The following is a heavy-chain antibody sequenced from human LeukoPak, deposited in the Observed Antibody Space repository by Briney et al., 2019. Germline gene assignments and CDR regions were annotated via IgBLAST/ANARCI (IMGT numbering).Heavy chain of an antibody. Sequence: GGSLRLSCAASGLTFSSYAMSWVRQAPGKGLEWVSAISGSGGSTYYADSVKGRFTISRDNSKNTLYLQMNSLRAEDTAVYYCANGVSGRRGNWFDPWGQGTLVTVSS. CDR1: GLTFSSYA. CDR2: ISGSGGST. V-gene: IGHV3-23*01. J-gene: IGHJ5*02. CDR3: ANGVSGRRGNWFDP. D-gene: IGHD6-19*01.